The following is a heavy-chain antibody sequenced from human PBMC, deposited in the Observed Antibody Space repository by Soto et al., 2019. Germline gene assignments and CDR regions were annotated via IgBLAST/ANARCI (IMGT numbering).Heavy chain of an antibody. CDR1: GYTFTSYA. Sequence: ASVKVSCKASGYTFTSYAMHWVRQAPGQRLEWMGWINAGNGNTKYSQKFQGRVTITRDTSASTAYMELSSLRSEDTAVYYCARVAVAGGYYFDYWGQGTLVTVSS. V-gene: IGHV1-3*01. CDR3: ARVAVAGGYYFDY. CDR2: INAGNGNT. J-gene: IGHJ4*02. D-gene: IGHD6-19*01.